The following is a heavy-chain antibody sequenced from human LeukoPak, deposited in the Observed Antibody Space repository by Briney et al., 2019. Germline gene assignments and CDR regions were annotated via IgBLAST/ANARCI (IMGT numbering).Heavy chain of an antibody. CDR2: ITESGGST. CDR3: AKGGVRPVTTGDY. V-gene: IGHV3-23*01. CDR1: GFTFTNYA. Sequence: GGSLRLSCAASGFTFTNYAMSWVRHAPGKGAEWFLGITESGGSTYYGDSVKGRFTISRDNSKNTVYLQMNSLRAEDTAIYYCAKGGVRPVTTGDYWGQGTLVTVSS. D-gene: IGHD4-17*01. J-gene: IGHJ4*02.